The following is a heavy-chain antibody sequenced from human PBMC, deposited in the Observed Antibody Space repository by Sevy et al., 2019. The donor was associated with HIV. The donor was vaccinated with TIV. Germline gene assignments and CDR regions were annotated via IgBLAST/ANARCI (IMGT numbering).Heavy chain of an antibody. CDR2: TYYRSKWYN. CDR1: GDSVSSNSAA. J-gene: IGHJ6*02. V-gene: IGHV6-1*01. CDR3: ARAGGGGYCSGGSCYSSYYYFYGMDV. Sequence: SQTLSLTCAISGDSVSSNSAAWNWIRQSPSRGLEWLGRTYYRSKWYNDYAVSVKSRITINPETSNSQFSLQLNSVTPEDTAVYYCARAGGGGYCSGGSCYSSYYYFYGMDVWGQGTTVTVSS. D-gene: IGHD2-15*01.